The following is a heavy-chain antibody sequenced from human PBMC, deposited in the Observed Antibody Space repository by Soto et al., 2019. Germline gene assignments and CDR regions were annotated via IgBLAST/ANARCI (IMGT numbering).Heavy chain of an antibody. J-gene: IGHJ4*02. V-gene: IGHV1-58*01. CDR3: ARDVPYSSSYFDY. CDR2: IGADSGNT. CDR1: GFTFTSSA. Sequence: SVKVSCKASGFTFTSSAVQWVRQARGQGLEWIGWIGADSGNTNYAQKLQERVTMTTDISTSTAYMELRSLRSDDTAVYYCARDVPYSSSYFDYWGQGTLVTVSS. D-gene: IGHD6-6*01.